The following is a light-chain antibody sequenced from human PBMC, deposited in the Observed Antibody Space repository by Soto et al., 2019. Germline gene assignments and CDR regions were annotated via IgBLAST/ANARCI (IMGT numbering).Light chain of an antibody. Sequence: EIVLTQSPGTLSLSPGERATLSCRASESVTSSYLAWYRQKSGQAPRLLIYGASRRATGIPDRFSGSGSGTDFTLTISGLEPEDFATYYCQQYNTYSFGQGTKLEIK. J-gene: IGKJ2*01. CDR1: ESVTSSY. CDR2: GAS. V-gene: IGKV3-20*01. CDR3: QQYNTYS.